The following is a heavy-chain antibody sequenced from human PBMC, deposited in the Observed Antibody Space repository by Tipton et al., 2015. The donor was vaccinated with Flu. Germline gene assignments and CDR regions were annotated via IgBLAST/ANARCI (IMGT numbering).Heavy chain of an antibody. D-gene: IGHD3-16*01. V-gene: IGHV4-61*02. CDR3: ARARAPYYYYAMNV. Sequence: TLSLTCTVSGGSISSGNYFWSWIRQPAGKGLEWIGRIYSSGSTNYNPSLKSRVTISVDSSKNQLSLKLTSVTAADTAVYYCARARAPYYYYAMNVWDQGP. CDR1: GGSISSGNYF. CDR2: IYSSGST. J-gene: IGHJ6*02.